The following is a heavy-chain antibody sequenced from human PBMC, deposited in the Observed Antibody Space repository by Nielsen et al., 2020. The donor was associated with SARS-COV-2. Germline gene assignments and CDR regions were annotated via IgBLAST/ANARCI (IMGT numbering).Heavy chain of an antibody. CDR3: AKGGYCSGGSCYSGYYYGMDV. V-gene: IGHV3-23*01. D-gene: IGHD2-15*01. CDR2: ISSSSSTT. Sequence: VRQAPGKGLEWVSYISSSSSTTYYADSVKGRFTISRDNSKNTLYLQMNSLRAEDTAVYYCAKGGYCSGGSCYSGYYYGMDVWGQGTTVTVSS. J-gene: IGHJ6*02.